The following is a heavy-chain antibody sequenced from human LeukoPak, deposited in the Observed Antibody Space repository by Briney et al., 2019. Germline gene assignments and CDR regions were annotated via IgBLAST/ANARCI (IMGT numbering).Heavy chain of an antibody. CDR1: GYPINSYY. V-gene: IGHV4-59*01. Sequence: VKPSETLSLICTVSGYPINSYYWSWIRQAPGKVLEWIGHIYYSGSTNYNASLKSRVTISIDTSKNQFSLKLSSVTAAATAVYSCARTAYARFFDLWGRGTLVTVSS. CDR2: IYYSGST. CDR3: ARTAYARFFDL. J-gene: IGHJ2*01. D-gene: IGHD2-21*01.